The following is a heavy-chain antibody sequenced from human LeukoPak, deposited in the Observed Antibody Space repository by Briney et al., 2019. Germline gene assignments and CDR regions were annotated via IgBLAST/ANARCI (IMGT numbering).Heavy chain of an antibody. V-gene: IGHV3-23*01. CDR2: ISGSGGST. Sequence: GGSLRLSCAASGFTMRNHWMSWVRQAPGKGLEWVSGISGSGGSTYYADSVKGRFTISRDISKNTLYVQMNSLRAEDAAVYYCAKDKGWGYSSYDYYGMDVWGQGTTVTVSS. CDR1: GFTMRNHW. D-gene: IGHD1-26*01. CDR3: AKDKGWGYSSYDYYGMDV. J-gene: IGHJ6*02.